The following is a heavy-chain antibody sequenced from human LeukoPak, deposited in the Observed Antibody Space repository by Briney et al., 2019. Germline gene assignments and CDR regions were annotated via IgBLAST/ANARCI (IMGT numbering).Heavy chain of an antibody. J-gene: IGHJ4*02. Sequence: SETLSLTCAVYGGSFSGYYWSWIRQPPGKGLEWIGEINHSGSTNYNPSLKSRVTISVDTSKNQFSLKLSSVTAADTAVYYCARHPPSPYYYDSSDQAGGFDYWGQGTLVTVSS. CDR2: INHSGST. CDR3: ARHPPSPYYYDSSDQAGGFDY. CDR1: GGSFSGYY. D-gene: IGHD3-22*01. V-gene: IGHV4-34*01.